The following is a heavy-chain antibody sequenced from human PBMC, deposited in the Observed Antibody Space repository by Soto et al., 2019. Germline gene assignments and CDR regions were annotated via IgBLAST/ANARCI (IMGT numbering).Heavy chain of an antibody. CDR3: ARKDYYYETSNAGWFDP. J-gene: IGHJ5*02. V-gene: IGHV3-7*05. D-gene: IGHD3-22*01. Sequence: EVRLVESGGDLVQPGGSLRLSCAASGFIFSTSWMTWVRQAPGKGLEWVATIKPDGSEEYYVESVKGRFAVSRDIAQNSLYLQMSSLRADDTAVYYCARKDYYYETSNAGWFDPWGQGTLVTVSS. CDR1: GFIFSTSW. CDR2: IKPDGSEE.